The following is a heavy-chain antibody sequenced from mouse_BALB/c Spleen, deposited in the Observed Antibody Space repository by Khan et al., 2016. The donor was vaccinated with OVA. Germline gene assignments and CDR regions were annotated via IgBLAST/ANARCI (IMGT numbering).Heavy chain of an antibody. V-gene: IGHV1-69*02. Sequence: QVQLQQPGAELVRPGASVKLSCKASGYTFTSYWINWVKQRPGQGLEWMGNIYPSDSYTDYNQKFKDKATLTVDKSSSQAYMQLSSPTAEDSAVYYCARHGSSYDAMDYWGQGTSVTVSS. D-gene: IGHD1-1*01. CDR3: ARHGSSYDAMDY. J-gene: IGHJ4*01. CDR1: GYTFTSYW. CDR2: IYPSDSYT.